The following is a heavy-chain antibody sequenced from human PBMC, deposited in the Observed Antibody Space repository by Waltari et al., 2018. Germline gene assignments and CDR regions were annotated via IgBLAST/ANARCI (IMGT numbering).Heavy chain of an antibody. CDR1: GGSPSGYH. J-gene: IGHJ6*03. V-gene: IGHV4-34*02. D-gene: IGHD3-3*01. CDR3: ARVFGYYYYYMDV. CDR2: INDSGRT. Sequence: QVQLQQWGAGLLKPSETLSLTCDVYGGSPSGYHWTWIRQPPGKGLEWIGEINDSGRTTYNPSLESRVTVSIDTANNQFSLRVRSVTAADTAVYYCARVFGYYYYYMDVWGKGTTVTVSS.